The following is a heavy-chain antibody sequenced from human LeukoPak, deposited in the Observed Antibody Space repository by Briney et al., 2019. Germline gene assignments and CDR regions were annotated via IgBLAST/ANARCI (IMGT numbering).Heavy chain of an antibody. CDR3: ARHGGYSSPYLH. Sequence: SETLSLTCTVSGGSISNYYWSWIRQPPGKGLECMGYIYYSGTTNYNPSLKGRVTISVDTSKNQFSLKLSSVTAADTAVYYCARHGGYSSPYLHWGQGTLVTVSS. CDR2: IYYSGTT. CDR1: GGSISNYY. V-gene: IGHV4-59*08. D-gene: IGHD6-13*01. J-gene: IGHJ1*01.